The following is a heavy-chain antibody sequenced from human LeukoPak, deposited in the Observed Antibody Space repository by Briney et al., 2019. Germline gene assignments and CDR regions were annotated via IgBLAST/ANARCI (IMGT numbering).Heavy chain of an antibody. D-gene: IGHD1-26*01. Sequence: GGSLRLSCEGSGLTFSDHWMHWVRQAPGKGLVRVSRIKTDGSEASYGDAVRGRFVISRDNSRNMLFLLMNNVRDDDTAMYFCARDVGPYGGSPGADWGQGMQVIVSS. J-gene: IGHJ4*02. CDR2: IKTDGSEA. CDR3: ARDVGPYGGSPGAD. V-gene: IGHV3-74*01. CDR1: GLTFSDHW.